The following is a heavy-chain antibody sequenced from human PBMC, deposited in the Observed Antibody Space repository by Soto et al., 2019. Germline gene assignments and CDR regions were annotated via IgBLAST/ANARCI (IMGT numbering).Heavy chain of an antibody. V-gene: IGHV3-15*07. CDR2: IRSKTDGGTT. CDR1: GFSFSHAW. CDR3: TDGMAI. J-gene: IGHJ6*02. Sequence: EVQLVQSGGGLVKPGESLRLSCEASGFSFSHAWMNWVRQAPGKGLEWVGRIRSKTDGGTTGFIAPVEGRFTISRDDSKNTLYLQMDGPKTEDTAVYYCTDGMAIWGQGTTVIVSS.